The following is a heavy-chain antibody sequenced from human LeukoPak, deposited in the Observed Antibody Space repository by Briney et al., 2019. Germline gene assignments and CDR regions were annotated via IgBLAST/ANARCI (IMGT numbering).Heavy chain of an antibody. D-gene: IGHD4-17*01. CDR2: ISSGSSAI. V-gene: IGHV3-21*01. Sequence: NPGGSLRLSCAASGFTLSSYAMTWVRQAPGKGLEWVSIISSGSSAIFSADALKGRFTISRDDAKNLLYLDMNSLGAEDTAVYYCARGHTAVTRHFDFWGQGTLVTVSS. CDR3: ARGHTAVTRHFDF. J-gene: IGHJ4*02. CDR1: GFTLSSYA.